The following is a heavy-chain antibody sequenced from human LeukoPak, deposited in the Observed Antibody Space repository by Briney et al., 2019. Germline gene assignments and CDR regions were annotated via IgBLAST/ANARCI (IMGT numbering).Heavy chain of an antibody. CDR3: ARDLTIAAAGTYGY. D-gene: IGHD6-13*01. V-gene: IGHV1-18*04. J-gene: IGHJ4*02. CDR2: VNPNTGAT. CDR1: GYTFTGFA. Sequence: ASVRVSCKASGYTFTGFAIHWVRQAPGQGLEWMGWVNPNTGATNYAQNFQGRVTMTTDTSTSTAYMELRSLRSDDTAVYYCARDLTIAAAGTYGYWGQGTLVTVSS.